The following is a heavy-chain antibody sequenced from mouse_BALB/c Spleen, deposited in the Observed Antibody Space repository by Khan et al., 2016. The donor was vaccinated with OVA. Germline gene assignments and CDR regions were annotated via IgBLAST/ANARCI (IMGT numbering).Heavy chain of an antibody. CDR1: GYAFSSYW. J-gene: IGHJ3*01. CDR2: IYPGDGNT. CDR3: ARLGYWLAY. V-gene: IGHV1-80*01. Sequence: QVQLQQSGAELVRPGSSVKISCKASGYAFSSYWMNWVKQRPGPGLEWIGQIYPGDGNTHYNGNFKGKATLTADKSSSTAYMQLSSLTSEDSAVYFCARLGYWLAYWGQGTLVTVSA. D-gene: IGHD2-14*01.